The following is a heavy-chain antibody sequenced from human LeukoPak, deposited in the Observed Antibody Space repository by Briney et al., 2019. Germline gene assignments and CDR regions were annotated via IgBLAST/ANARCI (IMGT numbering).Heavy chain of an antibody. CDR2: IIPILGIA. CDR3: AVYCSSTSCFRSDP. CDR1: GGTFSSYT. D-gene: IGHD2-2*01. Sequence: GASVKVSCKASGGTFSSYTISWVRQAPGQGLEWMGRIIPILGIANYAQKFQGRVTITADKSTSTAYMELSSLRSEDTAVYYCAVYCSSTSCFRSDPWGQGTLVTVSS. V-gene: IGHV1-69*02. J-gene: IGHJ5*02.